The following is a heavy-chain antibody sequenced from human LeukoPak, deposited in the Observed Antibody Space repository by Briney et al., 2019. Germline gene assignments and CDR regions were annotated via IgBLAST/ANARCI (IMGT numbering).Heavy chain of an antibody. Sequence: ASVKVSCKASGYSFTAYHMHWVRQAPGQGLEWMGWINPYNGGTNYAQKFQGRVTMTRDTSTSTAYMELSRLRSDETAVYYCAASPDYYDSSGYSYYFDYWGQGTLVTVSA. V-gene: IGHV1-2*02. D-gene: IGHD3-22*01. CDR3: AASPDYYDSSGYSYYFDY. CDR1: GYSFTAYH. J-gene: IGHJ4*02. CDR2: INPYNGGT.